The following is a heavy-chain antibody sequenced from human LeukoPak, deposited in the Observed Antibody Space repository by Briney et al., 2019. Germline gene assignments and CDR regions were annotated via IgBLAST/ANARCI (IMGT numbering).Heavy chain of an antibody. CDR3: ARDSVVPAAITYNWFDP. CDR2: IYTSGST. J-gene: IGHJ5*02. CDR1: GGSISSYY. Sequence: PSETLSLTCTVSGGSISSYYWSWIRQPAGKGLEWIGRIYTSGSTNYNPSLKSRVTMSVDTSKNQFSLKLSSVTAADTAVYYCARDSVVPAAITYNWFDPWGQGTLVTVSS. V-gene: IGHV4-4*07. D-gene: IGHD2-2*01.